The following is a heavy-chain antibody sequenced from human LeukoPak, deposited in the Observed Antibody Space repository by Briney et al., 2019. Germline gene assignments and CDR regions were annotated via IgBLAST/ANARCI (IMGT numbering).Heavy chain of an antibody. CDR3: ARGYYYDSSGYYTPVYYFDY. D-gene: IGHD3-22*01. Sequence: SVKVSCKASGGTFSSYAISWVRQAPGQGLEWMGRIIPIFGTANYAQKFQGRVTITTDESTSTAYMERSSLRSEDTAVYYCARGYYYDSSGYYTPVYYFDYWGQGTLVTVSS. J-gene: IGHJ4*02. V-gene: IGHV1-69*05. CDR2: IIPIFGTA. CDR1: GGTFSSYA.